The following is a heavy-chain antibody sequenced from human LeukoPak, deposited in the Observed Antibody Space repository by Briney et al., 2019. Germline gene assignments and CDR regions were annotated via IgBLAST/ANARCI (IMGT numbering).Heavy chain of an antibody. CDR3: ARGGKVGYVDY. CDR2: IYHSGST. Sequence: SETLSLTCTVSGGSISSYYWSWIRQPPGKGLEWIGYIYHSGSTYYNPSLKSRVTISVDRSKNQFSLKLSSVTAADTAVYYCARGGKVGYVDYWGQGTLVTVSS. V-gene: IGHV4-59*12. J-gene: IGHJ4*02. CDR1: GGSISSYY. D-gene: IGHD3-16*01.